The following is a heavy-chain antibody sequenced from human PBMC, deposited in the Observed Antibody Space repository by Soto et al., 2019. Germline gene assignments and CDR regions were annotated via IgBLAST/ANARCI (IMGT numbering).Heavy chain of an antibody. J-gene: IGHJ4*02. Sequence: QVQLVESGGGVVQPGRSLRLSCAASGFTFSSYAMHWVRQAPGKGLEWVAVISYDGSSKYYADSVKGRFTISRDNSKNTLYLQMNSLRAEDTAVYYCARREGGGYAPPFGYWGQGTLVTVSS. CDR3: ARREGGGYAPPFGY. CDR2: ISYDGSSK. V-gene: IGHV3-30-3*01. CDR1: GFTFSSYA. D-gene: IGHD5-12*01.